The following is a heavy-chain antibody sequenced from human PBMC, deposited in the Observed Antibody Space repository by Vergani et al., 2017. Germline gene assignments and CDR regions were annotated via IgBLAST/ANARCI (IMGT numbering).Heavy chain of an antibody. D-gene: IGHD2-2*01. V-gene: IGHV3-9*01. CDR2: ISWNSGSI. CDR3: AKDSCSTSCYFFDY. Sequence: EVQLVESGGGLVQPGRSLRLSCAASGFTFDDYAMHWVRQAPGKGLEWVSGISWNSGSIGYADSVKDRFTISRDNAKNSLYLQMNSLRAEDTALYYCAKDSCSTSCYFFDYWGQGTLVTVSS. J-gene: IGHJ4*02. CDR1: GFTFDDYA.